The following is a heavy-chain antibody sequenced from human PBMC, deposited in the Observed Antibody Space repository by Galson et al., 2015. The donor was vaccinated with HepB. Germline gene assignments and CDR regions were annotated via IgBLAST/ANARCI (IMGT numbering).Heavy chain of an antibody. V-gene: IGHV3-30*18. CDR2: ISYDGSNK. D-gene: IGHD4-17*01. Sequence: SLRLSCAASGFTFSSHGIHWVRRAPGKGLEWVAVISYDGSNKKYVDPVKGRFTISRDNSKNTLYLQMNSLRAEDTAVYYCAKMYGLGNGDSLKGGMDVWGQGTTVTVSS. CDR3: AKMYGLGNGDSLKGGMDV. J-gene: IGHJ6*02. CDR1: GFTFSSHG.